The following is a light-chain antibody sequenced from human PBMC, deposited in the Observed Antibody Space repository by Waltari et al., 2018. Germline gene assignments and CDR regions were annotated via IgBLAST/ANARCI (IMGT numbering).Light chain of an antibody. CDR1: SSDVGGYNF. CDR3: SSFTTTNAPYV. CDR2: EVS. J-gene: IGLJ1*01. V-gene: IGLV2-14*01. Sequence: QSALTQPASVSGSPGQSIAISCTGTSSDVGGYNFVTWYQHHPGKAPKVMIYEVSNRPPCVSNGFSGSQSGNTASRPISGLQAEDEADYYCSSFTTTNAPYVFGAGTKVTVL.